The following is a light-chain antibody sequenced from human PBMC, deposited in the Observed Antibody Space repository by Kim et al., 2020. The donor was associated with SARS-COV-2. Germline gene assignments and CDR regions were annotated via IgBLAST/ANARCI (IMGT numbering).Light chain of an antibody. Sequence: SASVGERVTITCRDSQSNSTWLAWYQQKPGKAPKLLIYAASTLEAGVPARFSGSGSGTEFTLTISSLQPDDLGSYYCQQYDSYPCTFGQGTKLEI. V-gene: IGKV1-5*01. CDR1: QSNSTW. CDR3: QQYDSYPCT. J-gene: IGKJ2*02. CDR2: AAS.